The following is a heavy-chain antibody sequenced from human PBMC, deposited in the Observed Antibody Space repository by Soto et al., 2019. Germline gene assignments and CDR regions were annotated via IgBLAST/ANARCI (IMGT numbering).Heavy chain of an antibody. D-gene: IGHD2-8*01. CDR2: IWYDGSKT. CDR3: GREIKYCANDICYGID. Sequence: QVQLVASGGGVVQPGRSLRLSCAASGFTFSSYGMQLVRQAPGKGLEWVAVIWYDGSKTFYADSVKGRFTISRDNSKNTLYLQMSRRRAEDTAVYHCGREIKYCANDICYGIDWGQGPLFSV. J-gene: IGHJ4*02. V-gene: IGHV3-33*01. CDR1: GFTFSSYG.